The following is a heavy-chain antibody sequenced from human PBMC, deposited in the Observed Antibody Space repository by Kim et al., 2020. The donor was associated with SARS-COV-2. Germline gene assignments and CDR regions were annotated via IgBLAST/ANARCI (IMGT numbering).Heavy chain of an antibody. V-gene: IGHV3-30*18. CDR1: GFTFSSYG. CDR3: AKDGPYLQLVNDDYYYYYGMDV. J-gene: IGHJ6*02. CDR2: ISYDGSNK. Sequence: GGSLRLSCAASGFTFSSYGMHWVRQAPGKGLEWVAVISYDGSNKYYADSVKGRFTISRDNSKNTLYLQMNSLRAEDTAVYYCAKDGPYLQLVNDDYYYYYGMDVWGQGTTVTVSS. D-gene: IGHD6-13*01.